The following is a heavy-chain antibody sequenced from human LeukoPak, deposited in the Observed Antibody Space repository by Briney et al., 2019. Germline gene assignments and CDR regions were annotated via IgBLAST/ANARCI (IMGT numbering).Heavy chain of an antibody. Sequence: GESLKISCKGSGYSFTSYWIGWVRQMPRKGLEWMGIIYPGDSDTRYSPSFQGQVTISADKSISTAYLQWSSLKASDTAMYYCARPRYDFWSGYYLFDYWGQGTLVTVSS. CDR1: GYSFTSYW. CDR2: IYPGDSDT. V-gene: IGHV5-51*01. CDR3: ARPRYDFWSGYYLFDY. J-gene: IGHJ4*02. D-gene: IGHD3-3*01.